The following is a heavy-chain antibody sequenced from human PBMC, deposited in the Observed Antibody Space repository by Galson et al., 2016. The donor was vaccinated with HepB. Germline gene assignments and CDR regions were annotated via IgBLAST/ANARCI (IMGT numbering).Heavy chain of an antibody. CDR2: ISRSGDST. Sequence: SLRLSCAASGFTFSNYAMTWVRQAPGKGLEVVLSISRSGDSTDCADSVKGRFTISRDNSKNTLSLQMNSLTADDTAIYYCVQGSTAPAVWGKGTTVTVSS. CDR1: GFTFSNYA. D-gene: IGHD1-26*01. V-gene: IGHV3-23*01. J-gene: IGHJ6*04. CDR3: VQGSTAPAV.